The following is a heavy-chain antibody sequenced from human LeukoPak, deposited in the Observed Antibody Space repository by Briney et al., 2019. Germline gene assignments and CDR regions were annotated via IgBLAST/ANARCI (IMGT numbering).Heavy chain of an antibody. J-gene: IGHJ4*02. D-gene: IGHD6-19*01. CDR3: ARSATSRGSFYFDH. Sequence: GSLLLSSTASGFTFTNYGMHWVRQAPGKGLEWVAFIRYNGEDKYYADSVKGRATISRDNSEKRLSLQLNSLSPEDTAVYFCARSATSRGSFYFDHWGQGTLGSVSS. V-gene: IGHV3-30*02. CDR2: IRYNGEDK. CDR1: GFTFTNYG.